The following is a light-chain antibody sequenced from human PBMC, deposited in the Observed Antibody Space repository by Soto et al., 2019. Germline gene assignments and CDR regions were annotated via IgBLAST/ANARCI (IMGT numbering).Light chain of an antibody. V-gene: IGKV3-15*01. CDR3: QQYNIWPQT. J-gene: IGKJ1*01. CDR1: QSVSSK. Sequence: EIVMTQCPATLSVSRGERATRSCRASQSVSSKLAWYQQKPGQAPRLLIYGASTRATGIPARFSGSGSGTEFTLTISSLQSEDFAVYLCQQYNIWPQTFGQGTKVDIK. CDR2: GAS.